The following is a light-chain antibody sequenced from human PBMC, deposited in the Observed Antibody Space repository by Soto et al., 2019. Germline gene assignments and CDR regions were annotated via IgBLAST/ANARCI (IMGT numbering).Light chain of an antibody. CDR3: QQYGSSPP. V-gene: IGKV3-20*01. CDR1: QSVSSSY. CDR2: GAS. J-gene: IGKJ2*01. Sequence: EIVLTQSPGTLSLSPGERATLSCRASQSVSSSYLAWYQQKPGQAPSLLFYGASSRATGIPDRFSGSGSGTDFTLTISRLEPEDFAVYYWQQYGSSPPFGQGTKLEIK.